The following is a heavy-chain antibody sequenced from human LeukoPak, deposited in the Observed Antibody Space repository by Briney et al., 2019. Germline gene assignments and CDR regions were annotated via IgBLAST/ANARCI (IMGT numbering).Heavy chain of an antibody. Sequence: GGSLRLSCAASGFTFSNYAMIWVRQAPGKGLEWVSAISGSGGNPYYADSVEGRFTVSRDNSKSTLHLQLNSLRAEDTAVYYCAKRQVPAAPGALDYWGQGTLLTVSS. CDR3: AKRQVPAAPGALDY. D-gene: IGHD6-13*01. J-gene: IGHJ4*02. CDR1: GFTFSNYA. CDR2: ISGSGGNP. V-gene: IGHV3-23*01.